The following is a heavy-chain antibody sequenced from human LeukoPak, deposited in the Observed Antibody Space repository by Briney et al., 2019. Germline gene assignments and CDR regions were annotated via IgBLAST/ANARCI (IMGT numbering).Heavy chain of an antibody. CDR2: INPARGEI. CDR3: AKEATITAYNFDY. Sequence: GGSLRLSCAASGFTFSSYVMSWVRQAPGKGLEWVANINPARGEIYYVDSVRGRFTISRDNAKNSLYLQMNSLRVEDTAIYYCAKEATITAYNFDYWGQGALVTVSS. J-gene: IGHJ4*02. V-gene: IGHV3-7*01. D-gene: IGHD5-24*01. CDR1: GFTFSSYV.